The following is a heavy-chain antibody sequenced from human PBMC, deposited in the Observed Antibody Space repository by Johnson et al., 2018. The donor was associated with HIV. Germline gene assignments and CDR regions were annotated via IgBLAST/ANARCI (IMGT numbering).Heavy chain of an antibody. J-gene: IGHJ3*02. CDR3: ARARYRNTWDDAFDI. D-gene: IGHD6-13*01. V-gene: IGHV3-20*04. CDR1: GFTFDDYC. Sequence: MLLVESGRGVVRPGGFLRLSCAASGFTFDDYCMRWVRQAPGKGLEWVSGINWNGGSTGYADSLKCRFTISRDNAKNFLYLQMNSLRAEDTALYYCARARYRNTWDDAFDIWGQGTMVTVSS. CDR2: INWNGGST.